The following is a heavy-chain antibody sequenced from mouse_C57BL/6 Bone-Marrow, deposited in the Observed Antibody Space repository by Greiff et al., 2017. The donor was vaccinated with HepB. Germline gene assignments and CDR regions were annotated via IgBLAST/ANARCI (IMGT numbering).Heavy chain of an antibody. Sequence: VMLVESGPGLVAPSQSLSITCTVSGFSLTSYGVDWVRQSPGQGLEWLGVIWGVGSTNYNSCLKSRLSLSKDNSKSQVFLKMNSLQTDDTAMYYWASALNWDWFAYWGQGTLVTVSA. V-gene: IGHV2-6*01. D-gene: IGHD4-1*01. CDR1: GFSLTSYG. CDR3: ASALNWDWFAY. J-gene: IGHJ3*01. CDR2: IWGVGST.